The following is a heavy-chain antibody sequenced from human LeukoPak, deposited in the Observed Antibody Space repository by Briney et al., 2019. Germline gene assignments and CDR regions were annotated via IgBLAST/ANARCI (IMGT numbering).Heavy chain of an antibody. Sequence: GGSLRLSCAASGFTFSSYSMSWVRQAPGKGLEWVSSISSSSSYIYYADSVKGRFTISRDNAKNSLYLQMNSLRAEDTAVYYCARDLRFGELSEYYFDYWGQGTLVTVSS. V-gene: IGHV3-21*01. J-gene: IGHJ4*02. CDR3: ARDLRFGELSEYYFDY. CDR2: ISSSSSYI. CDR1: GFTFSSYS. D-gene: IGHD3-10*01.